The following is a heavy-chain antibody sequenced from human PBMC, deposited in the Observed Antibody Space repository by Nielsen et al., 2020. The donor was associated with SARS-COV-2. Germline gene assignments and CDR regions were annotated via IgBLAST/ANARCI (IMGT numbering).Heavy chain of an antibody. V-gene: IGHV3-21*01. CDR2: ISNSGGGA. CDR3: AIIWSGYTDAFDI. CDR1: GFSFSSQV. J-gene: IGHJ3*02. Sequence: GESLKISCAASGFSFSSQVMTWVRQAPGKGLEWVSGISNSGGGAYYADSVKGRFTISRDNAKNSLYLQMNSLRAKDTAVYYCAIIWSGYTDAFDIWGQGTMVTVSS. D-gene: IGHD3-3*01.